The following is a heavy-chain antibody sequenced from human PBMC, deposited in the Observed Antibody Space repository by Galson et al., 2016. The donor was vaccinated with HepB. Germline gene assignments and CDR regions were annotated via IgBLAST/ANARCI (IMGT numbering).Heavy chain of an antibody. V-gene: IGHV3-33*01. CDR2: ISFDGSGE. CDR1: GFTFGSYE. CDR3: ARDPPGSDYGLDV. J-gene: IGHJ6*04. Sequence: SLRLSCATSGFTFGSYEMHWVRQPPGKGLEWVAIISFDGSGEKYADSVKGRFTISRDNFQNTLFLQMSSLRVEDTAVYYCARDPPGSDYGLDVWGKGTTVTLSS.